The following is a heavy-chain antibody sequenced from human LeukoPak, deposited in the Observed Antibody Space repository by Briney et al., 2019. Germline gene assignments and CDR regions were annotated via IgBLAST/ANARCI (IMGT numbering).Heavy chain of an antibody. CDR3: ARSSGSSSLYYYYYYMDV. Sequence: PSETLSLTCTVSGGSISSYYWSWIRQPPGKGLEWIGYIYYSGSTNYNPSLKSRVTISVDTSKNQFPLKLSSVTAADTAVYYCARSSGSSSLYYYYYYMDVWGKGTTVTVSS. CDR2: IYYSGST. V-gene: IGHV4-59*01. CDR1: GGSISSYY. J-gene: IGHJ6*03. D-gene: IGHD6-6*01.